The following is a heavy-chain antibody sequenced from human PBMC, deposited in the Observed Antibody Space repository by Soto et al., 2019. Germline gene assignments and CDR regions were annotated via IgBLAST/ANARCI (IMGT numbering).Heavy chain of an antibody. CDR3: ARIYCTTTTCDSWFDP. CDR1: GYTFTTFC. CDR2: IDPGDTYA. D-gene: IGHD2-2*01. Sequence: GESLKISGTGFGYTFTTFCISWVLQRPGKGLEWMGRIDPGDTYATYSPAFQGHVTISADKATSTAYLQWSSLKASDTAMYYCARIYCTTTTCDSWFDPWGQGTLVTVSS. V-gene: IGHV5-10-1*01. J-gene: IGHJ5*02.